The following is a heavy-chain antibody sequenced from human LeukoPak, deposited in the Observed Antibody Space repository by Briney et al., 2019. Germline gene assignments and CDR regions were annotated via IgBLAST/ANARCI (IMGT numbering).Heavy chain of an antibody. Sequence: GGSLRLSCAASGFTFSSYGMHWVRQAPGKGLEWVAVIWYDGSNKYYADSVKGRFTISRDNSKNTLYLQMNSLRAEDTAVYYCARDGRIGELYYYYGMDVWGQGTTVTVSS. J-gene: IGHJ6*02. CDR1: GFTFSSYG. CDR2: IWYDGSNK. V-gene: IGHV3-33*01. D-gene: IGHD3-10*01. CDR3: ARDGRIGELYYYYGMDV.